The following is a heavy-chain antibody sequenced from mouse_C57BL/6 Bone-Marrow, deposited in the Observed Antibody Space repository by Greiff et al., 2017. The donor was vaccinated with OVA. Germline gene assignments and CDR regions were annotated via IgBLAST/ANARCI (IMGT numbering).Heavy chain of an antibody. CDR2: ISYDGSN. D-gene: IGHD3-2*02. J-gene: IGHJ4*01. V-gene: IGHV3-6*01. Sequence: EVQLVESGPGLVKPSQSLSLTCSVTGYSITSGYYWNWIRQFPGNKLEWMGYISYDGSNNYYPSLKNRISITRDTSKNQFFLKLNSVTTEDTATYYCARECSGYVGYAMDYWGQGTSVTVSS. CDR1: GYSITSGYY. CDR3: ARECSGYVGYAMDY.